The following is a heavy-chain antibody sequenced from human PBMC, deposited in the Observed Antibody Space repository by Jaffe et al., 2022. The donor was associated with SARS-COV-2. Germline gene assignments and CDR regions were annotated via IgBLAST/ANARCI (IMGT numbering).Heavy chain of an antibody. CDR1: GGFISDTNYY. CDR3: ARQGGRYSSGEFFQH. V-gene: IGHV4-39*01. D-gene: IGHD6-19*01. Sequence: QLQLQESGPGLVKPSETLSLTCTVSGGFISDTNYYWGWIRQPPGKGLEWIGSIYYSGSTYYNPSLNSRVALSVDMSKNQFSLKLNSVAAAETAVYYCARQGGRYSSGEFFQHWGQGILVIVSS. CDR2: IYYSGST. J-gene: IGHJ1*01.